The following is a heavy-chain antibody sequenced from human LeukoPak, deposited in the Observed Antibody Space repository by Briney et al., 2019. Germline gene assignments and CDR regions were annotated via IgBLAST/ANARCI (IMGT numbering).Heavy chain of an antibody. D-gene: IGHD4-17*01. V-gene: IGHV1-8*02. CDR3: VRVNGDIDY. CDR1: GYTFTSYY. J-gene: IGHJ4*02. Sequence: ASVKVSCKASGYTFTSYYMHWVRQATGQGLEWMGWMNPKSGHKGYVQKFQGRVTMTMDTSISTAYMELSSLRFEDTAVYYCVRVNGDIDYWGQGTLVTVSS. CDR2: MNPKSGHK.